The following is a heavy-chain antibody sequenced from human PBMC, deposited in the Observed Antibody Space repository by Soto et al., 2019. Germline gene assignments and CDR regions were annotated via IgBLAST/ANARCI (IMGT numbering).Heavy chain of an antibody. V-gene: IGHV4-39*02. J-gene: IGHJ6*02. CDR3: ARDWCGDCYPYRYYGMDV. CDR2: IYYSGST. D-gene: IGHD2-21*02. Sequence: SETLSLTCTVSGGSISSSSYYWGWIRQPPGKGLEWIGSIYYSGSTYYNPSLKSRVTISVDTSKNQFSLKLSSVTAADTAVYYCARDWCGDCYPYRYYGMDVWGQGTTVTVSS. CDR1: GGSISSSSYY.